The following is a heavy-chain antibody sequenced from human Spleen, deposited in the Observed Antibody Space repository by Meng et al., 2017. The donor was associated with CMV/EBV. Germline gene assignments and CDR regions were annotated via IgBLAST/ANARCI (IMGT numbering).Heavy chain of an antibody. D-gene: IGHD3-22*01. CDR2: TYSGGNT. CDR1: GFIVRSNY. V-gene: IGHV3-53*01. J-gene: IGHJ4*02. Sequence: GFIVRSNYMSWVRQAPGKGLEWVSITYSGGNTYYAHSVKGRFTISRDNSKNTLSLQMNSLRAEDTAVYHCAKGHFYDSSGFYPPEYWGQGTLVTVSS. CDR3: AKGHFYDSSGFYPPEY.